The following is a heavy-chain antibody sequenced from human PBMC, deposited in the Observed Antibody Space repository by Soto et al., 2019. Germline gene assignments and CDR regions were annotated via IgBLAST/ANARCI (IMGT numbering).Heavy chain of an antibody. CDR3: VKDLFGMDV. V-gene: IGHV3-64D*06. Sequence: PVGSLRLSCSASGSTFNQYSMQWVRQSPGKGLQFVSTISSNGGGTDYTDSVKGRFTISRDNSKKTLYLQMSRLRPGDTAVYYCVKDLFGMDVWGQGTTVTVSS. CDR1: GSTFNQYS. CDR2: ISSNGGGT. J-gene: IGHJ6*02.